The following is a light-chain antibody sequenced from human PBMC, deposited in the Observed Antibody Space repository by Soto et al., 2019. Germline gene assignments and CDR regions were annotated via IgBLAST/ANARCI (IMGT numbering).Light chain of an antibody. CDR2: DAS. V-gene: IGLV2-14*01. J-gene: IGLJ1*01. Sequence: QSVLTQPASVSGSPGQSTTISCTGTRSDVGGYNYVSWCQQHPGKAPKLMIYDASNRPSGVSNRFSGSKSGNTASLTISGLQAEDEADYYCSSYTSSSTLYVFGTGTKAPS. CDR3: SSYTSSSTLYV. CDR1: RSDVGGYNY.